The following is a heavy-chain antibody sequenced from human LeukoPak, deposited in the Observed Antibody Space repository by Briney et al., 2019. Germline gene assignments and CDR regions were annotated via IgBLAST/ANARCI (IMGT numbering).Heavy chain of an antibody. V-gene: IGHV4-59*01. CDR1: GGSFSGYY. Sequence: PSETLSLTCAVYGGSFSGYYWSWIRQPPGKGLEWIGSIYYSGSTNYNSSLKSRVTISVDTSKNQFSLKLGSGTAADTAVYYCARDSSHGFDYWGQGTLVTVSS. CDR2: IYYSGST. D-gene: IGHD5-18*01. J-gene: IGHJ4*02. CDR3: ARDSSHGFDY.